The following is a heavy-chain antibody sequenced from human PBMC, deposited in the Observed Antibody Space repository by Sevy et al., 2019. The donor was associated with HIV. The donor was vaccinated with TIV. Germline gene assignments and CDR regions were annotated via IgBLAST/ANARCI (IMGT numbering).Heavy chain of an antibody. D-gene: IGHD5-12*01. CDR3: VREFDYTSSFRPRGHDY. CDR2: ISPQTGGR. V-gene: IGHV1-2*06. J-gene: IGHJ4*02. CDR1: GYTFTDYY. Sequence: ASVNVSCKASGYTFTDYYIHWVRQAPGQGLEWMGRISPQTGGRNLAQKFQGRVTLTSDTSINTVYMELSMLRSGDTAMYYCVREFDYTSSFRPRGHDYWGQGTLVTVSS.